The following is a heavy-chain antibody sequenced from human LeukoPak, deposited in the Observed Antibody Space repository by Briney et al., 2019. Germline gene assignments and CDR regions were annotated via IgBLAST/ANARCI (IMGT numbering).Heavy chain of an antibody. CDR2: IGTAGDT. D-gene: IGHD6-13*01. V-gene: IGHV3-13*01. CDR3: ARGRSRSRYHPYNWFDP. CDR1: GFTFSSYD. Sequence: GGSLRLSCAASGFTFSSYDMHWVRQATGKGLEWVSAIGTAGDTYYPGSVKGRFTISRENAKNSLYLQMNSLRAGDTAVYYCARGRSRSRYHPYNWFDPRGQGTLVTVPS. J-gene: IGHJ5*02.